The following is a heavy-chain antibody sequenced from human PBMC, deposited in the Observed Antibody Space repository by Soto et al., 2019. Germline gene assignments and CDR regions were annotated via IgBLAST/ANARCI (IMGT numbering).Heavy chain of an antibody. J-gene: IGHJ4*02. Sequence: PGGSLRLSCAASGFTFSDYPMIWVRQSPGRELEWVSTINGGGLSTYYADSVKGRFTISRDNSKNTLYLQMNNLRAEDTAVYYCAKDILSGYYIAFDYWGQGTLVTVSS. CDR3: AKDILSGYYIAFDY. CDR2: INGGGLST. CDR1: GFTFSDYP. V-gene: IGHV3-23*01. D-gene: IGHD3-9*01.